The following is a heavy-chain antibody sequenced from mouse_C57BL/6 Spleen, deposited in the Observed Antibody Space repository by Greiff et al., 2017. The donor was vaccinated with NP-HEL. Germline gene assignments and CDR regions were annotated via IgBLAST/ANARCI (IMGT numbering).Heavy chain of an antibody. CDR3: ARRLLRVYAMDY. J-gene: IGHJ4*01. V-gene: IGHV1-80*01. D-gene: IGHD1-1*01. CDR1: GYAFSSYW. CDR2: IYPGDGDT. Sequence: VKLQESGAELVKPGASVKISCKASGYAFSSYWMNWVKQRPGKGLEWIGQIYPGDGDTNYNGKFKGKATLTADKSSSTAYMQLSSLTSEDSAVYFCARRLLRVYAMDYWGQGTSVTVSS.